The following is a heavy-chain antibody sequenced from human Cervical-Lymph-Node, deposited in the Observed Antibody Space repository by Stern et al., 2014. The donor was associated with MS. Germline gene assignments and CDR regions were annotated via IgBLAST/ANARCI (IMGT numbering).Heavy chain of an antibody. D-gene: IGHD3-3*01. CDR3: ARGPDYWSGDRHYYYGMDV. Sequence: QVQLVQSGAEVRKPGSSVKVSCKASGDTFSYYAISWVRQAPGQGLEWMGGIIPIFGTAHYAQKFQGRVTIIADESASSSYMDLGSLRSRDRAFYFCARGPDYWSGDRHYYYGMDVWGQGTTVTVSS. CDR1: GDTFSYYA. J-gene: IGHJ6*02. V-gene: IGHV1-69*01. CDR2: IIPIFGTA.